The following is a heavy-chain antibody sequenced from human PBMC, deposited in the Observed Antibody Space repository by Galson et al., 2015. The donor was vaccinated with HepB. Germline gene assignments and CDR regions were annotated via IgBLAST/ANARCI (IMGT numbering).Heavy chain of an antibody. D-gene: IGHD4-11*01. Sequence: SVKVSCKASGGTFSSYAISWVRQAPGQGLEWMGGIIPIFGTANYAQKFQGRVTITADKSTSTAYMELSSLRSEDTAVYYCARDRERARLTDPPNPYNWFDPWGQGTLVTVSS. CDR2: IIPIFGTA. V-gene: IGHV1-69*06. CDR1: GGTFSSYA. J-gene: IGHJ5*02. CDR3: ARDRERARLTDPPNPYNWFDP.